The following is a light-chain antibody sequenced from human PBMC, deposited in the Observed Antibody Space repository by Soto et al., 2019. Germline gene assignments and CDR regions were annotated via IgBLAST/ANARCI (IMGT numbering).Light chain of an antibody. CDR1: QSLLHTDGYNY. V-gene: IGKV2-28*01. J-gene: IGKJ1*01. CDR3: MQSLITPRT. CDR2: VAS. Sequence: IVMTQSPLSLPVTPGEPASISCRSSQSLLHTDGYNYLDWFLQKPGQSPQLLIYVASNRASGVPDRFSGSGSGTDFTLKISRVEAEDVGVYYCMQSLITPRTFGQGTKVEI.